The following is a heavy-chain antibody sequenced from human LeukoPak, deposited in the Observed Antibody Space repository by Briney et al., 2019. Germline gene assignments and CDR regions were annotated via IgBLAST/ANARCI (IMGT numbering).Heavy chain of an antibody. Sequence: QPGGSLRLSCAASGFTFSDYWMIWVRQTLGKGVQWVADIKQDGSDRFYVDSVKGRFTISRDNAKNSLYLQMNSLRAEDTAVYYCARLYCGVGICYSYYMDVWGKGTTVTVSS. J-gene: IGHJ6*03. V-gene: IGHV3-7*01. D-gene: IGHD2-21*01. CDR2: IKQDGSDR. CDR3: ARLYCGVGICYSYYMDV. CDR1: GFTFSDYW.